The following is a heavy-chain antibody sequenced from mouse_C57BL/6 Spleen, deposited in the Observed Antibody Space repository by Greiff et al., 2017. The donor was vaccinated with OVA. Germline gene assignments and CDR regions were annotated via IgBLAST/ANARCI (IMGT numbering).Heavy chain of an antibody. CDR3: ARGDYYCSSYVRYFDY. CDR1: GYTFTSYW. D-gene: IGHD1-1*01. Sequence: QVQLQQPGAELVRPGSSVKLSCKASGYTFTSYWMHWVKQRPIQGLEWIGNIDPSDSETHYNQKFKDKATLTVDKSSSTAYMQLSSLTSEDSAVYYCARGDYYCSSYVRYFDYWGQGTTLTVSS. CDR2: IDPSDSET. V-gene: IGHV1-52*01. J-gene: IGHJ2*01.